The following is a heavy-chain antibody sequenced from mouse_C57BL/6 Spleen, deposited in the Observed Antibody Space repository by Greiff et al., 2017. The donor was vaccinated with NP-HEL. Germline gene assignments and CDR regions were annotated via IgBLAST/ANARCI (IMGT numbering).Heavy chain of an antibody. D-gene: IGHD3-2*02. CDR1: GYTFTSYW. CDR3: ARSLRLRGDYFDY. J-gene: IGHJ2*01. V-gene: IGHV1-52*01. CDR2: IDPSASET. Sequence: QVQLQQPGAELVRPGSSVKLSCKASGYTFTSYWMHWVKQRPIQGLEWIGNIDPSASETHSNQKFKDKATLTVDKSSSTAYMQLSSLTSEDSAVYYCARSLRLRGDYFDYGGQGTTLTVSS.